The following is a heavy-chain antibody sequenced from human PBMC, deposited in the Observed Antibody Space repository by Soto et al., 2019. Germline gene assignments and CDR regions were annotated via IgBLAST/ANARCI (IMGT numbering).Heavy chain of an antibody. CDR1: GGTISTGGYS. CDR3: ARPYYYGSGSYYFDY. J-gene: IGHJ4*02. D-gene: IGHD3-10*01. CDR2: TYHSGNP. V-gene: IGHV4-30-2*01. Sequence: SETLFLTCDVSGGTISTGGYSWGWIRPPTGKALEWIGHTYHSGNPYYNPSLKSRVIISVDRSKNQFSLKVRSVTAADTAVYYCARPYYYGSGSYYFDYWGQGTLVTVS.